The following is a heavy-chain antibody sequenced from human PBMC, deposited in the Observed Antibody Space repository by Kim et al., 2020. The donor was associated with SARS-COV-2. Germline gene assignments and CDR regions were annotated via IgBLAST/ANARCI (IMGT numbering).Heavy chain of an antibody. Sequence: GGSLRLSCAVSGFTFSTSYMSWVRQAPAKGLEWVANINPDGSEKYYVDSMDGRFTISRDNAKNSVYLQMNSLRAEDTAIYYCGRDPYRGAVDYWGQGTLVTVSS. V-gene: IGHV3-7*03. J-gene: IGHJ4*02. CDR1: GFTFSTSY. CDR2: INPDGSEK. D-gene: IGHD6-19*01. CDR3: GRDPYRGAVDY.